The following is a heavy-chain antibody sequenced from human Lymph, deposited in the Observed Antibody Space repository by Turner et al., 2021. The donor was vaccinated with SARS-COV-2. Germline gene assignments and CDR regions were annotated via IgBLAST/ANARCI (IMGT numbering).Heavy chain of an antibody. J-gene: IGHJ6*02. V-gene: IGHV1-69*10. D-gene: IGHD3-10*01. CDR3: ARVDGGVGELGYYYYYGMDV. CDR2: IIPNVRKA. Sequence: QVQLVQSGAEVKKPGPSVKVSCKASGSTFSSYAISWVRQAPGQGLEWMGGIIPNVRKATYAQKFEGRLTMTADKSTSTAYMELSSLRSEDTAVFFCARVDGGVGELGYYYYYGMDVWGQGTTVTVSS. CDR1: GSTFSSYA.